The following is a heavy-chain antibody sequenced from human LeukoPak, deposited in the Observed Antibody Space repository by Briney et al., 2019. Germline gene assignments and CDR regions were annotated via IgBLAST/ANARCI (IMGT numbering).Heavy chain of an antibody. CDR1: GGSVSGYY. Sequence: SETLSLTCGVYGGSVSGYYWGWIRQPPGKGLEWIGEINHSGRTNYNPSLKSRVTISLDTSKNQFSLKLSSVTAADTAVYYCTRNNWFDPWGQGTLVTVSS. CDR3: TRNNWFDP. J-gene: IGHJ5*02. V-gene: IGHV4-34*01. CDR2: INHSGRT.